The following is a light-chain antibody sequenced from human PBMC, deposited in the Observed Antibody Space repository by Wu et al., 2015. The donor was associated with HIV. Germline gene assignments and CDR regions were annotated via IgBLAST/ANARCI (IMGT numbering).Light chain of an antibody. Sequence: EIVLTQSPGTLSLSPGERATLSCRASHSVSSSYLAWYQQKPGQAPRLLIYGASSRATGIPDRFSGSGSGTDFTLTISRLEPEDSAVYYCQQYGSSPPMYSFGQGTKLEIK. CDR2: GAS. CDR3: QQYGSSPPMYS. J-gene: IGKJ2*03. CDR1: HSVSSSY. V-gene: IGKV3-20*01.